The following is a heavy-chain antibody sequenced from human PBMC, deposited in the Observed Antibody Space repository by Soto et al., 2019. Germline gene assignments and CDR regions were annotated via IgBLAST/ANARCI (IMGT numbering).Heavy chain of an antibody. V-gene: IGHV3-21*01. CDR3: ATLTYSGNFDY. CDR1: GFTFSSYS. J-gene: IGHJ4*02. D-gene: IGHD1-26*01. Sequence: SLRLSWSASGFTFSSYSMNWVRQAPGNRLEWVSSISSSSSYIYYADSVKGRFTISRDNAKNSLYLQMNSLRAEDTAVYYCATLTYSGNFDYWGQGTRGTVSS. CDR2: ISSSSSYI.